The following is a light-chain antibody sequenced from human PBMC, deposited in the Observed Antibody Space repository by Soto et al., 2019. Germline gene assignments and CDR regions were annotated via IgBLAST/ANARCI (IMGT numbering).Light chain of an antibody. CDR3: QQYGSSSYT. J-gene: IGKJ2*01. V-gene: IGKV3-20*01. Sequence: EIVLTQSPGTLSLSPGERATLSCRASQSVSSSYLAWYQQKPGQAPRLLIYDASSRATGIPDRFSGSGSGTGFTLTISRLQPEDFGVYYCQQYGSSSYTFGQGTKLEIK. CDR1: QSVSSSY. CDR2: DAS.